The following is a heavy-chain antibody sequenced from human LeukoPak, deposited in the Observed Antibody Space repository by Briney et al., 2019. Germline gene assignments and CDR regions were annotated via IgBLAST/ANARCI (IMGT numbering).Heavy chain of an antibody. CDR1: GGSFSGYY. CDR3: ARVVGSSSSLDY. Sequence: SETLSLTCAVYGGSFSGYYWCWIRQPPGKGLEWSGEINRSGSTNYNPSLNSRVTISVDESKNQLSLQMRSVAAADKAVYYCARVVGSSSSLDYWGQGTLVTVSS. V-gene: IGHV4-34*01. J-gene: IGHJ4*02. CDR2: INRSGST. D-gene: IGHD6-13*01.